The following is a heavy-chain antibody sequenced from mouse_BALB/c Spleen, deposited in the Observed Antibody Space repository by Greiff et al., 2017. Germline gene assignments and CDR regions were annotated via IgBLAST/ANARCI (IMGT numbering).Heavy chain of an antibody. V-gene: IGHV3-2*02. CDR1: GYSFTSDYV. Sequence: EVKLQESGPGLVKPSQSLSLTCTVTGYSFTSDYVWNWLRQFPGNELGWMGYISYSGSTSYNPSLKSRISITRDTSKNHFFLQLNSVTAEDTASYYCASLYYCNYDWFDDWGEGTLVTVSA. D-gene: IGHD2-1*01. CDR3: ASLYYCNYDWFDD. J-gene: IGHJ3*01. CDR2: ISYSGST.